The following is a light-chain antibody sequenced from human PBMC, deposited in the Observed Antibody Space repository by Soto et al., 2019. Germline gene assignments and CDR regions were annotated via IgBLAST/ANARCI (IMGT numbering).Light chain of an antibody. CDR2: VAS. CDR1: PDISNY. Sequence: DIQMTQSPSSLSASVGDRVTITCRASPDISNYLAWYQQKPGKVPKLLIYVASTLQSGVPSRFSGSGSGTDFTLTISSLQPEDVATYYCQNYNSAPLTFGGGTKVEIK. V-gene: IGKV1-27*01. CDR3: QNYNSAPLT. J-gene: IGKJ4*01.